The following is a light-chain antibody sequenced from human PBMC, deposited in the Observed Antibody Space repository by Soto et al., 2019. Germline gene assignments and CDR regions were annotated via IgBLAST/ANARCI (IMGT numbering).Light chain of an antibody. J-gene: IGKJ5*01. CDR1: QSIGIY. V-gene: IGKV1-39*01. CDR2: TTS. Sequence: DIQMTQSPSSLSASVGDRVTISCRAGQSIGIYLNWYQQKAGRAPKLLIHTTSSLQSGVPSRFSGSGSGKDFTLTISGLQPEDFATYYCQHYYSAPTFGQGTRLEIK. CDR3: QHYYSAPT.